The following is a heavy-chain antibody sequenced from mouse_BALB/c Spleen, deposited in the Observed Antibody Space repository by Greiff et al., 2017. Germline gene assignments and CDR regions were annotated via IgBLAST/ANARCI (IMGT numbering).Heavy chain of an antibody. V-gene: IGHV5-4*02. CDR1: GFTFSDYY. J-gene: IGHJ2*01. CDR2: ISDGGSYT. D-gene: IGHD2-12*01. Sequence: VQLKESGGGLVKPGGSLKLSCAASGFTFSDYYMYWVRQTPEKRLEWVATISDGGSYTYYPDSVKGRFTISRDNAKNNLYLQMSSLKSEDTAMYYCARGRYDNFDYWGQGTTLTVSS. CDR3: ARGRYDNFDY.